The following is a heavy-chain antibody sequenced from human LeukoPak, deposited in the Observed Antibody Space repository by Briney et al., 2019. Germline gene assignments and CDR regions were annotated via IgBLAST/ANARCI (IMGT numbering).Heavy chain of an antibody. D-gene: IGHD2-8*02. CDR1: GFTFSGYN. Sequence: GGSLRLSCAASGFTFSGYNMNWVRQVPGKGLEWVSSISSSSSYIFYSDSVKGRFTISRDNARNSLYLQMNSLRADDTSIYYCAAAWSNFDYWGQGTLVTVSS. J-gene: IGHJ4*02. V-gene: IGHV3-21*01. CDR3: AAAWSNFDY. CDR2: ISSSSSYI.